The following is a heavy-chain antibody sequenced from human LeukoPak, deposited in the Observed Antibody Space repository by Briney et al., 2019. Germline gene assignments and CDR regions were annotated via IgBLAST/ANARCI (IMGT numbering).Heavy chain of an antibody. Sequence: ASVKVSCKTSGYTFTDYYLNWVRQAPGQGLEWMGWINTNTGNPTYAQGFTGRFVFSLDTSVSTAYLQISSLKAEDTAVYYCARVRDCSSTSCYYGPWGQGTLVTVSS. D-gene: IGHD2-2*01. J-gene: IGHJ4*02. CDR1: GYTFTDYY. CDR2: INTNTGNP. CDR3: ARVRDCSSTSCYYGP. V-gene: IGHV7-4-1*02.